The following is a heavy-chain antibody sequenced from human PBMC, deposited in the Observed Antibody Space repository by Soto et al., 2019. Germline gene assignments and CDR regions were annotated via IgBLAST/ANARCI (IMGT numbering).Heavy chain of an antibody. D-gene: IGHD3-3*01. J-gene: IGHJ6*02. V-gene: IGHV5-51*01. CDR2: IYPGDSDT. CDR3: ARQASTIFGVVKDYYYYYGMDV. Sequence: PWESLKISCKGSGYSFTSYWIGRVLQMPGKGLEWMGIIYPGDSDTRYSPSFQGQVTISADKSISTAYLQWSSLKASDTAMYYCARQASTIFGVVKDYYYYYGMDVWGQGTTVTVSS. CDR1: GYSFTSYW.